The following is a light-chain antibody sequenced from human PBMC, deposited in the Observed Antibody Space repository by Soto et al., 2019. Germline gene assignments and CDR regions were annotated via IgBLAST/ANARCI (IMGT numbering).Light chain of an antibody. J-gene: IGLJ1*01. Sequence: LTQPPSASWSPGQSVTISCTGTSSYVVGYIYVSWYQQHPGKAPKLMIYEVNRRPSGVPERFSGSKSGNTASLTVSGLQAEDEAHYYCRSYAGNXHFLVGTGTKVXVX. CDR3: RSYAGNXHFL. CDR2: EVN. CDR1: SSYVVGYIY. V-gene: IGLV2-8*01.